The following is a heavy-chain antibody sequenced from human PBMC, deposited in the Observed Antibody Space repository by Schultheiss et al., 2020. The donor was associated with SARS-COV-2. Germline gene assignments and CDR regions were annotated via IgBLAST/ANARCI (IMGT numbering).Heavy chain of an antibody. D-gene: IGHD3-10*01. V-gene: IGHV3-73*01. CDR3: SRFGGLDYYYYYGMDV. Sequence: GGSLRLSCAASGFTFSSYAMHWVRQASGKGLEWVGRIRSKANSYATAYAASVKGRFTISRDDSKNTAYLLMNSLKSEDTAVYYCSRFGGLDYYYYYGMDVWGQGTTVTVSS. CDR1: GFTFSSYA. J-gene: IGHJ6*02. CDR2: IRSKANSYAT.